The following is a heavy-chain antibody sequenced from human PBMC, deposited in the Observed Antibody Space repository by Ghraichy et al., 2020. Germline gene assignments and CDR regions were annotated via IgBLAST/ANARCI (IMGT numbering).Heavy chain of an antibody. CDR1: GGSFGGYY. Sequence: SQTLSLTCAVYGGSFGGYYWSWIRQPPGKGLEWIGEINHSGSTNYNPSLKSRVTISVDTSKNQFSLKLSSVTAADTAVYYCARGRLYYYDSSGYKYYFDYWGQGTLVTVSS. CDR3: ARGRLYYYDSSGYKYYFDY. J-gene: IGHJ4*02. V-gene: IGHV4-34*01. D-gene: IGHD3-22*01. CDR2: INHSGST.